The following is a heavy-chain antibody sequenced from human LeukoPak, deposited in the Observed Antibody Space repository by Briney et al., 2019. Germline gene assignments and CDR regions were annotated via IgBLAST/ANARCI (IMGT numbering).Heavy chain of an antibody. Sequence: SETLSLTCTVSGGSISSSSYYWGWIRQPPGKGLEWIGSIYYSGSTYHNPSLKSRVTISVDTSKNQFSLKLSSVTAADTAVYYCARVWGYYYDSSSCFDYWGQGTLVTVSS. CDR2: IYYSGST. CDR1: GGSISSSSYY. CDR3: ARVWGYYYDSSSCFDY. J-gene: IGHJ4*02. V-gene: IGHV4-39*07. D-gene: IGHD3-22*01.